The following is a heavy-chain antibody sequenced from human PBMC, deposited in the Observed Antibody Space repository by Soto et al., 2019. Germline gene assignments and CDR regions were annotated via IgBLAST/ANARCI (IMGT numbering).Heavy chain of an antibody. Sequence: GGSLRLSCAASGFTFSSYGMHWVRQAPGKGLEWVAVISYDGSNKYYADSVKGRFTISRDNSKNTLYLQMNSLRAEDTAAYYCAKAVGIGSYYYGMDVWGQGTTVTVSS. CDR2: ISYDGSNK. CDR1: GFTFSSYG. V-gene: IGHV3-30*18. CDR3: AKAVGIGSYYYGMDV. J-gene: IGHJ6*02. D-gene: IGHD2-15*01.